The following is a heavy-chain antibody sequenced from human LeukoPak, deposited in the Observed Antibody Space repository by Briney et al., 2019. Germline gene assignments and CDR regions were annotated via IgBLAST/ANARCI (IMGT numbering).Heavy chain of an antibody. Sequence: TGGSLRLSCAASGFTFPNYDMSWVRQAPGKGLEWVSTISDSGHDTSYADSVKGRFTISRDNSKNTLYLQMSGLRAEDTALYYCATGEYYFDFWGQGTLVTVSS. CDR2: ISDSGHDT. V-gene: IGHV3-23*01. J-gene: IGHJ4*02. CDR3: ATGEYYFDF. CDR1: GFTFPNYD. D-gene: IGHD3-16*01.